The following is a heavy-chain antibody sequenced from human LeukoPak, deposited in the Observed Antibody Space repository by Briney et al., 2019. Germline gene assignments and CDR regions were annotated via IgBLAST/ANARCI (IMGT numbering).Heavy chain of an antibody. CDR3: AKEKVLGTVGTVGFDP. Sequence: GGSLRLSCAASGFTFSSYGMHWVRQAPGKGLEWVAVIWYDGSNKYYADSVKGRFTISRDNSKNTLYLQINSLRAEDTAVYYCAKEKVLGTVGTVGFDPWGQGTLVTVSS. CDR2: IWYDGSNK. D-gene: IGHD6-13*01. CDR1: GFTFSSYG. J-gene: IGHJ5*02. V-gene: IGHV3-33*06.